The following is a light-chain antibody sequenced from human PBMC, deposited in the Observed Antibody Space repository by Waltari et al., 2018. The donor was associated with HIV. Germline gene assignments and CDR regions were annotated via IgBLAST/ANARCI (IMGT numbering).Light chain of an antibody. CDR3: AVLDDTLGGGV. V-gene: IGLV1-47*01. CDR1: TANIGANF. J-gene: IGLJ2*01. Sequence: QSVLTQPHSASGTPGQKVTISCSGGTANIGANFVFWFQQCPGTAPKLLIYRDNLRHSGVPARFSGSKSGTSASLTISGLRSDDEAHYFCAVLDDTLGGGVFGGGTKLTVL. CDR2: RDN.